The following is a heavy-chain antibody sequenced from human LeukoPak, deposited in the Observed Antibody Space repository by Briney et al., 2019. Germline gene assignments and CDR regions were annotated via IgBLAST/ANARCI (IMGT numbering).Heavy chain of an antibody. J-gene: IGHJ4*02. CDR2: INPSGGST. D-gene: IGHD4-11*01. CDR1: GYTFTTYY. V-gene: IGHV1-46*01. CDR3: ARAFTVRSRIDY. Sequence: GASVKVSCKASGYTFTTYYMHWVRQAPGHGLEWMGIINPSGGSTTYAQKFQARVTMTRDTSTSTVYMELSSLRSEDTAVFFCARAFTVRSRIDYWGQGTLVTVSS.